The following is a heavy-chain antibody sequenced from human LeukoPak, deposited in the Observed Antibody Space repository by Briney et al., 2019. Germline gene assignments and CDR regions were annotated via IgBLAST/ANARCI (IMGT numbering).Heavy chain of an antibody. V-gene: IGHV4-59*01. CDR1: GGSISSYY. Sequence: SETLSLTCTVSGGSISSYYWSWIRQPPGKGLEWIGYIYYSGSTNYNPSLKSRVTISVDTSKNQFSLKLSSVTAADTAVYYCARVGGSQKWDQFDYWGQGTLVTVSS. J-gene: IGHJ4*02. D-gene: IGHD1-26*01. CDR2: IYYSGST. CDR3: ARVGGSQKWDQFDY.